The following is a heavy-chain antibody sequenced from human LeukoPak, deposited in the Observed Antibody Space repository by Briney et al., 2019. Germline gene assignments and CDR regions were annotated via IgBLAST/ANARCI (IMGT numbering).Heavy chain of an antibody. D-gene: IGHD6-19*01. V-gene: IGHV1-24*01. J-gene: IGHJ3*02. Sequence: GASVKVSCKVSGYTLTELSMHWVRQAPGKGLEWMGGFDPEDGETIYAQKFQGRVPMTEDTSTDTAYMELSSLRSEDTAVYYCATVIAVAGPYDDAFDIWGQGTMVTVSS. CDR3: ATVIAVAGPYDDAFDI. CDR2: FDPEDGET. CDR1: GYTLTELS.